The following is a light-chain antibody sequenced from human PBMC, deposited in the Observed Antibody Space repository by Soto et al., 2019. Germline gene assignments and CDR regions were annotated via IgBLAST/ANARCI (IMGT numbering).Light chain of an antibody. V-gene: IGLV2-8*01. Sequence: QSVLAQPPSASGSPGQSVTISCTGTSGDIGGYDYVSWYQQHPGKAPKLMIYEVTKRPLGVPDRFSGSKSGNTASLTVSGLQAEDEDDYYCSSYAGSNNPYVFGTGTTGTVL. CDR3: SSYAGSNNPYV. J-gene: IGLJ1*01. CDR2: EVT. CDR1: SGDIGGYDY.